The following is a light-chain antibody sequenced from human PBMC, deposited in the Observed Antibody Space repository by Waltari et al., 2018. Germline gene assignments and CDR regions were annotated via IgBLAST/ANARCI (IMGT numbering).Light chain of an antibody. CDR2: DAS. Sequence: DIHMTQSPSSLSASVGDRVTITCQASQDISNYLNWYQQKPGKAPKLPIYDASNLETGVPSRFSGSGSGTDFTFTISSLQPEDIATYSCQQYDNLPITFGQGTRLDIK. V-gene: IGKV1-33*01. CDR1: QDISNY. CDR3: QQYDNLPIT. J-gene: IGKJ5*01.